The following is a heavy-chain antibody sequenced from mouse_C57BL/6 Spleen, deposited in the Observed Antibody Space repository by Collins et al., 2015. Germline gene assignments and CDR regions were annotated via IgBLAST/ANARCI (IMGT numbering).Heavy chain of an antibody. Sequence: DVQLQESGPDLVTPSQSLSLTCTVTGYSITSGYNWHWLRQFPGNKLEWMGSISFSGSTNYNPSLRSRISITRDTSKNQFFLQLNSVTTEDTATYYCYRDFLAYWGQGTLVTVSA. V-gene: IGHV3-1*02. D-gene: IGHD3-1*01. CDR2: ISFSGST. CDR1: GYSITSGYN. J-gene: IGHJ3*01. CDR3: YRDFLAY.